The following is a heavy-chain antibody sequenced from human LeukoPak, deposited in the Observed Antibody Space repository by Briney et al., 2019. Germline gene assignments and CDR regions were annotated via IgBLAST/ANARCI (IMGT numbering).Heavy chain of an antibody. J-gene: IGHJ6*03. Sequence: SETLSLTCTVSGGSISSYYWSWIRQPPGKGLEWIGEINHSGSTNYNPSLKSRVTISVDTSKNQFSLKLSSVTAADTAVYYCARGRRAARRWGDYYYYMDVWGKGTTVTVSS. CDR3: ARGRRAARRWGDYYYYMDV. CDR2: INHSGST. CDR1: GGSISSYY. V-gene: IGHV4-34*01. D-gene: IGHD6-6*01.